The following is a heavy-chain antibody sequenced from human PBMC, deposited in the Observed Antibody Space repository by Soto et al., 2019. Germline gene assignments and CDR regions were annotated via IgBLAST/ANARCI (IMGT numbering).Heavy chain of an antibody. CDR2: ISSSGSTI. J-gene: IGHJ6*03. Sequence: QVQLVESGGGLVKPGGSLRLSCAASGFTFSDYYMSWIRQAPGKGLEWVSYISSSGSTIYYADSVKGRFNISRDNAKNSLYLQMNSLRAEDTAVYYCARDILTGYLTYYYYYYMDVWGKGTTVTVSS. CDR3: ARDILTGYLTYYYYYYMDV. V-gene: IGHV3-11*01. CDR1: GFTFSDYY. D-gene: IGHD3-9*01.